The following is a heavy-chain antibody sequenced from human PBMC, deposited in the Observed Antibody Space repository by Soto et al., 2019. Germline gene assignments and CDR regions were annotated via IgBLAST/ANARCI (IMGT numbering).Heavy chain of an antibody. D-gene: IGHD3-3*01. CDR1: EWTLSRYG. CDR3: AKDFTPSNITIFGVSPDY. CDR2: ISYDGSNK. J-gene: IGHJ4*02. V-gene: IGHV3-30*18. Sequence: VGPRTVDCAASEWTLSRYGPHYFRQAPGKGLEWVAVISYDGSNKYYADSVKGRFTISRDNSKNTLYLQMNSLRAEDTAVYYCAKDFTPSNITIFGVSPDYWGQGTLVTVSS.